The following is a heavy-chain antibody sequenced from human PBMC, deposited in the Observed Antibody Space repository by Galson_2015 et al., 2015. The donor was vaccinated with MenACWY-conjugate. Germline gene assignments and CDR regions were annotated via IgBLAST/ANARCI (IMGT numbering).Heavy chain of an antibody. CDR2: IKCRTDGGTT. Sequence: SLRLSCATSGLTFSNVWMSWVRQAPGKGLEWVARIKCRTDGGTTDYATPVKGRFTILRDYSAKTLYLQMNSLKIEDTAMYFCTRDRDVGGSRWWFDPWGQGTLVTVSS. J-gene: IGHJ5*02. CDR1: GLTFSNVW. CDR3: TRDRDVGGSRWWFDP. D-gene: IGHD2-15*01. V-gene: IGHV3-15*01.